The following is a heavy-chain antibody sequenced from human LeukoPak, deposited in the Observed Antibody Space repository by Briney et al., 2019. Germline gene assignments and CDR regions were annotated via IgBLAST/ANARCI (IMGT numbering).Heavy chain of an antibody. Sequence: ASVTVSCKASGYTFTSYYMHWVRQAPGQGLEWMGIINPSGGSTSYAQKFQGRVTMTRDTSTSTVYMELSSLRSEDTAVYYCARSAVTTHYYYGMDVWGQGTTVTVSS. CDR2: INPSGGST. J-gene: IGHJ6*02. CDR3: ARSAVTTHYYYGMDV. CDR1: GYTFTSYY. V-gene: IGHV1-46*01. D-gene: IGHD4-11*01.